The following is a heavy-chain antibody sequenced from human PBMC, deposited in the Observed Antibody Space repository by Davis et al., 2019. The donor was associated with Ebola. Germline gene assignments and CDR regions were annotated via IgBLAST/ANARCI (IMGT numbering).Heavy chain of an antibody. Sequence: AASVKVSCKASGYTFTSYGISWVRQAPGQGLEWMGWISAYNGNTNYAQKLQGRVTMTTDTSTSTAYMELRSLRSDDTAGYYCARGRALTYYYDSSGYYFWGQGTLVTVSS. CDR3: ARGRALTYYYDSSGYYF. D-gene: IGHD3-22*01. V-gene: IGHV1-18*01. CDR2: ISAYNGNT. J-gene: IGHJ4*02. CDR1: GYTFTSYG.